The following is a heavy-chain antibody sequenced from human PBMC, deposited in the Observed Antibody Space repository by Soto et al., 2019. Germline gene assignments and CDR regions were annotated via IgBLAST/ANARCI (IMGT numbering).Heavy chain of an antibody. CDR1: GFTFSDHY. V-gene: IGHV3-11*01. CDR2: ISGGGGSTI. J-gene: IGHJ4*02. CDR3: ARVRGYYDSSGFDY. D-gene: IGHD3-22*01. Sequence: SLRLSCAASGFTFSDHYMSWIRQAPGKGLEWVSYISGGGGSTISYADSVKGRFTISRDNAKNSLYLQMNSLRAEDTAVYYCARVRGYYDSSGFDYWGQGTLVTVSS.